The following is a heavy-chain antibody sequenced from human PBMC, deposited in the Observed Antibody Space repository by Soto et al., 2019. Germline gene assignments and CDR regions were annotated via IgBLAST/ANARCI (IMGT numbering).Heavy chain of an antibody. J-gene: IGHJ4*02. CDR1: GFTFSSYS. CDR2: IWYDGSNK. D-gene: IGHD2-21*02. V-gene: IGHV3-33*03. CDR3: ARTESPIPFDY. Sequence: PGGSLRLSCAASGFTFSSYSMNWVSQALGKGLEWVAVIWYDGSNKYYSTSLKTRLTISKDTSKNQVVLTMTNVDPVDTATYYCARTESPIPFDYWGQGILVTVSS.